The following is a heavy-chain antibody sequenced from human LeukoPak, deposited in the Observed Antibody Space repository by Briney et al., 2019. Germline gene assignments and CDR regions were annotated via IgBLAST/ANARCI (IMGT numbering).Heavy chain of an antibody. CDR3: ARLSLGLWFGELSNNYYFDY. Sequence: SETLSLTCTVSGGSISSGSYYWGWIRQPPGKGLEWIGSIYYSGSTYYNPSLKSRVTISVDTSKNQFSLKLSSVTAADTAVYYCARLSLGLWFGELSNNYYFDYWGQGTLVTVSS. D-gene: IGHD3-10*01. V-gene: IGHV4-39*01. J-gene: IGHJ4*02. CDR2: IYYSGST. CDR1: GGSISSGSYY.